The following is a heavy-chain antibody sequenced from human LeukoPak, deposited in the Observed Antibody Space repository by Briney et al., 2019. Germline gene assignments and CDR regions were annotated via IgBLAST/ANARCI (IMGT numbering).Heavy chain of an antibody. CDR3: ARHDYDFWSGYYGVNWFGP. J-gene: IGHJ5*02. Sequence: SETLSLTCTVSGGSISSGGYYWSWIRQHPGKGLEWIGYIYYSGSTYYNPSLKSRVTISVDTSKNQFSLKLSSVTAADTAVYYCARHDYDFWSGYYGVNWFGPWGQGTLVTVSS. D-gene: IGHD3-3*01. V-gene: IGHV4-31*03. CDR2: IYYSGST. CDR1: GGSISSGGYY.